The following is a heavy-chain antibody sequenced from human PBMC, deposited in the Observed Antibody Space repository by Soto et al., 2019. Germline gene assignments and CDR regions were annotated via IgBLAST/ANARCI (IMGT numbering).Heavy chain of an antibody. J-gene: IGHJ1*01. CDR1: GRIFSSFP. D-gene: IGHD1-1*01. CDR2: VISASGSV. CDR3: ARVGSRDAYNCVLDQ. Sequence: QVQVVQSGAEVKKPGSSVKISCKASGRIFSSFPTSWVRQVPGQGLEWMGGVISASGSVTYALKFQGRVTVTAVNSAGIGYMELTSLTSEDTAIYYCARVGSRDAYNCVLDQWGPGTMVTVSS. V-gene: IGHV1-69*06.